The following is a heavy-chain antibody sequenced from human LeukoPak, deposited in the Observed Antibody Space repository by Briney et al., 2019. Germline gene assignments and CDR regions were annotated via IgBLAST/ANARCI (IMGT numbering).Heavy chain of an antibody. CDR3: ARDVDGASDI. D-gene: IGHD5-24*01. Sequence: PGGSLRLSCAASGFPFSTYSMNWVRQAPGKGLEWVSSINTGGTYIYYAGSMKGRFTISRDNAKNSLYLQMNSLRAEDTAVYYCARDVDGASDIWGQGTMVTVSS. V-gene: IGHV3-21*01. CDR1: GFPFSTYS. CDR2: INTGGTYI. J-gene: IGHJ3*02.